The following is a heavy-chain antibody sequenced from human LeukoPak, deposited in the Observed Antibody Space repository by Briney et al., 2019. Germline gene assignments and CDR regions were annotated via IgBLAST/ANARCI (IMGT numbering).Heavy chain of an antibody. Sequence: PGRSLRLSCAASGFTFTSYGMHWVRQAPGEGLEWVAIIWYDGNNKNYADSVKGRFTISRDTSTNTVYLQMNSLRAEDTAVYYCARGNPIPATRPIDYWGRGILVTVSS. CDR3: ARGNPIPATRPIDY. CDR1: GFTFTSYG. CDR2: IWYDGNNK. J-gene: IGHJ4*02. D-gene: IGHD5-12*01. V-gene: IGHV3-33*01.